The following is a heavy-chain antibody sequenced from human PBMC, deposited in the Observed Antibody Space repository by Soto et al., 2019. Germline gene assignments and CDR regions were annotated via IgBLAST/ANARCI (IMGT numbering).Heavy chain of an antibody. J-gene: IGHJ3*02. D-gene: IGHD1-26*01. CDR3: ATLSGSYGAFDI. CDR2: INPSGGST. V-gene: IGHV1-46*01. CDR1: GYTFTSYY. Sequence: GASVKVSCKASGYTFTSYYMHWVRQAPGQGLEWMGIINPSGGSTSYAQKFQGRVTMTRDTSTSTVYMELSSLRSEDTAVYYCATLSGSYGAFDIWGQGTMVTVSS.